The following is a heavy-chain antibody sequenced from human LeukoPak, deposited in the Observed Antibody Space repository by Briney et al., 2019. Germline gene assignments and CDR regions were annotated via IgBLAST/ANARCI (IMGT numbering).Heavy chain of an antibody. J-gene: IGHJ6*02. CDR1: GFTFSSYA. Sequence: GGSLRLSCAASGFTFSSYAMHWVRQAPGKGLEWVAVISYDGSNKYYADSVKGRFTISRDNSKNTLYLQMNSLRAEDTAVYYYARDAAVAGQYYYYGMDVWGQGTTVTVSS. CDR2: ISYDGSNK. D-gene: IGHD6-19*01. CDR3: ARDAAVAGQYYYYGMDV. V-gene: IGHV3-30*14.